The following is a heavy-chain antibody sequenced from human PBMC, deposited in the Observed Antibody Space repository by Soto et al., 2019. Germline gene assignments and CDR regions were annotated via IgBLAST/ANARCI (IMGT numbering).Heavy chain of an antibody. CDR2: IIPILGIA. CDR1: GGTFSSYA. V-gene: IGHV1-69*10. Sequence: ASVKVSCKASGGTFSSYAISWVRQAPGQGLEWMGGIIPILGIANYAQKFQGRVTITAVKSTSTAYMELSSLRSEDTAVYYCARDLWRDYYDSSGYKRGNYYYGMDVWGQGTTVTVSS. J-gene: IGHJ6*02. CDR3: ARDLWRDYYDSSGYKRGNYYYGMDV. D-gene: IGHD3-22*01.